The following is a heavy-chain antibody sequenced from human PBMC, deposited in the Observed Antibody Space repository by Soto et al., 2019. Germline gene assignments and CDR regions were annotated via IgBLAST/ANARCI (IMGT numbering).Heavy chain of an antibody. J-gene: IGHJ4*02. CDR3: ARAVRGSYYDS. D-gene: IGHD1-26*01. CDR2: IFYSGST. V-gene: IGHV4-30-4*01. Sequence: PSETLSLTCTVSGGSISSSFYYWSWIRQPPGKGLEWIGYIFYSGSTYYNPSLKSRLSISVDTSKNQFSLKLSSVTAADTAVYYCARAVRGSYYDSWGQGTLVTVSS. CDR1: GGSISSSFYY.